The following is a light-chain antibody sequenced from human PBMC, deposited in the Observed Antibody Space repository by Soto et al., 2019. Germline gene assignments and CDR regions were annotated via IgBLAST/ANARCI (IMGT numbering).Light chain of an antibody. CDR1: SSDVGGYKY. Sequence: QSALSQPPSASGSPGQSVTISCTGTSSDVGGYKYVSWYQQYPGKAPKLMIYAVNKRPSGVPDRFSGSKSGNTASLTVSGLQAEDEADYYCSSYAGSNNYVFGTGTKVP. CDR2: AVN. V-gene: IGLV2-8*01. CDR3: SSYAGSNNYV. J-gene: IGLJ1*01.